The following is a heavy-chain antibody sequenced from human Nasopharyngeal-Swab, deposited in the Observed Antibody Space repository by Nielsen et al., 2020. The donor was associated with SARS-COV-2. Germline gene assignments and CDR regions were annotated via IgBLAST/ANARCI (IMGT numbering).Heavy chain of an antibody. Sequence: ASVKVSCKASGYTFTSYAMHWVRQTPGQRLEWMGWINAGNGNTKYSQKFQGRVTITRDTSATTAYMELSSLRSEDTAVYYCAFVSYDSSGYYYSYWGQGTLGTVSS. V-gene: IGHV1-3*01. CDR2: INAGNGNT. D-gene: IGHD3-22*01. J-gene: IGHJ4*02. CDR3: AFVSYDSSGYYYSY. CDR1: GYTFTSYA.